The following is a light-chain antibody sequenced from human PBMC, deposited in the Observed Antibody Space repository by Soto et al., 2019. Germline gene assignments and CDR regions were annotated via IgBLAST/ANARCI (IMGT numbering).Light chain of an antibody. J-gene: IGLJ1*01. V-gene: IGLV2-14*01. Sequence: QSVLTQPPSVSGSPGQSITISCTGTSSDVGGYNYVSWYQQHPGKAPKLMIYDVSNRPSGVSNRFSGSKSGNTASLTISGLQAEDEADYYCSSYTSSSTYVFGTGTKSPS. CDR1: SSDVGGYNY. CDR3: SSYTSSSTYV. CDR2: DVS.